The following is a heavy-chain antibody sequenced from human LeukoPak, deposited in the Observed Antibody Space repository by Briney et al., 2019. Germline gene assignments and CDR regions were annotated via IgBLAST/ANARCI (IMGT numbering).Heavy chain of an antibody. D-gene: IGHD2-15*01. J-gene: IGHJ4*02. CDR3: ARDMMVAATSYFDY. CDR2: ISSSGNTM. Sequence: PGGSLRLSCAASGFTFSDHYMDWVRQAPGKGLEWVSYISSSGNTMYYADSVKGRFTISRDNAKNSLYLQMNSLKAEDTAIYYCARDMMVAATSYFDYWGQGTLVTVSS. CDR1: GFTFSDHY. V-gene: IGHV3-11*04.